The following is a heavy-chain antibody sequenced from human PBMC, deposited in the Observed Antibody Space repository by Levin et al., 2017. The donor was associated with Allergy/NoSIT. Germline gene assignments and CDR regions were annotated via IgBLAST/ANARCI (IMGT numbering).Heavy chain of an antibody. V-gene: IGHV4-61*01. Sequence: PSETLSLTCTVSGGSVSSGSYYWSWIRQPPGKGLEWIGYIYYSGSTNYNPSLKSRVTISVDTSKNQFSLKLSSVTAADTAVYDCARAHGDGYNQGGMDVWGQGTTVTVSS. CDR3: ARAHGDGYNQGGMDV. CDR2: IYYSGST. CDR1: GGSVSSGSYY. D-gene: IGHD5-24*01. J-gene: IGHJ6*02.